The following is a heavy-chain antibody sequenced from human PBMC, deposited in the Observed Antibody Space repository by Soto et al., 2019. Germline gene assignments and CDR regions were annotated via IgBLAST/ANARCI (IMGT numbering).Heavy chain of an antibody. V-gene: IGHV6-1*01. CDR1: GDSVSSNSAG. J-gene: IGHJ4*01. D-gene: IGHD1-26*01. CDR2: TYYRSKWYY. CDR3: ARGEQYSGRIFDY. Sequence: PSQTLSLTCAITGDSVSSNSAGWSWVRQSPSRDLEWLGRTYYRSKWYYEYAVSVRGRITINPDTSKNQYSLQLNSVTPEDTAVYFCARGEQYSGRIFDYWGQGTLVTVSS.